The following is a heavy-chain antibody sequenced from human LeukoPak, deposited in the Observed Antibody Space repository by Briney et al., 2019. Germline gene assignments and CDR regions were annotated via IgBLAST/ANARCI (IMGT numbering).Heavy chain of an antibody. CDR1: GFTFSNHG. D-gene: IGHD3-10*01. Sequence: GGSLRLSCAASGFTFSNHGMSWVRQGPGKGLEWVSAISGSGEKTYYADSVKVRFTISRDNSKNTLHLQMNSLRADDTAIYYCARDFLRSVSGTFVDVFDIWGQGTMVTVSS. J-gene: IGHJ3*02. V-gene: IGHV3-23*01. CDR3: ARDFLRSVSGTFVDVFDI. CDR2: ISGSGEKT.